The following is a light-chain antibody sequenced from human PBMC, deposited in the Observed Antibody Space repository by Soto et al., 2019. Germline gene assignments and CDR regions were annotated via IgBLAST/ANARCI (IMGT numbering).Light chain of an antibody. Sequence: QSVLTQPASVSGSPGQSITISCTGTSSDVGGYEYVSWYQQHPGKAPKVMIYEVSNRPSGVSNRFSGSKSGNTASLTISGLQAEDEADYYCSSYTSSSTLVFGGGTKLTVL. CDR1: SSDVGGYEY. J-gene: IGLJ2*01. CDR3: SSYTSSSTLV. CDR2: EVS. V-gene: IGLV2-14*01.